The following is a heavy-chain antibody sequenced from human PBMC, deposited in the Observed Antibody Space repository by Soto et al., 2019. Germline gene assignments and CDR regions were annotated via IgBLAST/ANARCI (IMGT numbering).Heavy chain of an antibody. D-gene: IGHD1-26*01. V-gene: IGHV4-39*01. CDR2: IYYSGST. CDR3: ARWWELLYGGDNWFDP. J-gene: IGHJ5*02. CDR1: GGSISSSSYY. Sequence: SETLSLTCTVSGGSISSSSYYWGWIRQPPGKGLEWIGSIYYSGSTYYNPSLKSRVTISVDTSKNQFSLKLSSVTAADTAVYYCARWWELLYGGDNWFDPWGQGTLVTVSS.